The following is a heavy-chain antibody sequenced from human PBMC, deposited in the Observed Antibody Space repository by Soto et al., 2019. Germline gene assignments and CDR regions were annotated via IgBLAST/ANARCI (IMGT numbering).Heavy chain of an antibody. J-gene: IGHJ3*02. CDR2: INPSGGST. V-gene: IGHV1-46*01. Sequence: ASVKASCRASGYTFTSYYMHWVRQPPGQGLEWMGIINPSGGSTSYAQKSQGSVTMTRDTSTSTVYMALSSPRSEATAVYYCARDTSPQRVEASDAFDSRGQETMVAVSS. CDR1: GYTFTSYY. D-gene: IGHD6-6*01. CDR3: ARDTSPQRVEASDAFDS.